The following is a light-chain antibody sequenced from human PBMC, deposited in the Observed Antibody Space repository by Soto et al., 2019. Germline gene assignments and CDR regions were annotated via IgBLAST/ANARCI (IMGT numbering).Light chain of an antibody. CDR2: SNN. J-gene: IGLJ2*01. CDR1: SSNIGSNT. V-gene: IGLV1-44*01. CDR3: AAWDDSLNGVI. Sequence: QSVLTQPPSASGTPGQRVTISCSGSSSNIGSNTVNWYQQVPGTAPKLLIYSNNQRLSGVPDRFSGSKSGTSASLGIIGLQSEDEANYYCAAWDDSLNGVIFGGGTQLTVL.